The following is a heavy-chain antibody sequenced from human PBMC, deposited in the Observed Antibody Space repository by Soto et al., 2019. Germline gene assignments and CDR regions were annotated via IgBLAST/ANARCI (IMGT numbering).Heavy chain of an antibody. J-gene: IGHJ5*02. CDR3: AREVEMSTSNHNWFDP. Sequence: QVQLVQSGAEVKKPGSSVKVSCKASGGTFSSYAISWVRQAPGQGLEWMGGIIPVFGRTNYARKFQGRVTITADESRRTAYMELSSLRSEDTAVYYCAREVEMSTSNHNWFDPWGQGTLVTVSS. D-gene: IGHD1-1*01. CDR2: IIPVFGRT. CDR1: GGTFSSYA. V-gene: IGHV1-69*01.